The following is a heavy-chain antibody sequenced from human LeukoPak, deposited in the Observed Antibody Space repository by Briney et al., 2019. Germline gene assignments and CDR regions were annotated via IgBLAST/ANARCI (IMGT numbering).Heavy chain of an antibody. V-gene: IGHV3-30-3*01. J-gene: IGHJ4*02. CDR1: GFTFSSYA. Sequence: GGSLSLSCAASGFTFSSYAMHWVRQAPGKGLEWVAVISYDGSNKYYADSVKGRFTISRDNSKDTLYLQMNSLRAEDTAVYYCARGYCSSTSCYTSDYWGQGTLVTVSS. CDR3: ARGYCSSTSCYTSDY. D-gene: IGHD2-2*02. CDR2: ISYDGSNK.